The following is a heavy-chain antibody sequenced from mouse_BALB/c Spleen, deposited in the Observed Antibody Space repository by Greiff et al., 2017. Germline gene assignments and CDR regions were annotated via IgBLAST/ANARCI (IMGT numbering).Heavy chain of an antibody. CDR1: GYTFTDYA. V-gene: IGHV1S137*01. J-gene: IGHJ2*01. CDR3: ARRTTGGSSPFDY. D-gene: IGHD1-1*01. CDR2: ISTYYGDA. Sequence: VQLQQSGAELVRPGVSVKISCKGSGYTFTDYAMHWVKQSHAKSLEWIGVISTYYGDASYNQKFKGKATMTVDKSSSTAYMELARLTSEDSAIYYCARRTTGGSSPFDYWGQGTTLTVSS.